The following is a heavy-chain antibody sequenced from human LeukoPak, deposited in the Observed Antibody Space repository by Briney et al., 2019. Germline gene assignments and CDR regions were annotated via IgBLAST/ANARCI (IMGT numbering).Heavy chain of an antibody. D-gene: IGHD7-27*01. CDR3: VGKVYYYMDV. J-gene: IGHJ6*03. V-gene: IGHV3-23*01. Sequence: GGSLRLSCAASGVTLSRYAVNWVRQAPGRGLEWVSYISPSGDSTVYAESVKGQFTISRDNSKNMLYLQMDSLRAEDTAIYHCVGKVYYYMDVWGKGTTVTLS. CDR2: ISPSGDST. CDR1: GVTLSRYA.